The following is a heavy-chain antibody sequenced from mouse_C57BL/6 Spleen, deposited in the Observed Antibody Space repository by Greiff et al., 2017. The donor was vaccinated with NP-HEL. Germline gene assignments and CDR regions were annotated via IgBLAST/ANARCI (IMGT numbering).Heavy chain of an antibody. CDR1: GYTFTDYN. D-gene: IGHD2-5*01. CDR2: INPNNGGT. CDR3: ARAYFSNYGRAMDY. Sequence: DVKLQESGPELVKPGASVKIPCKASGYTFTDYNMDWVKQSHGKSLEWIGDINPNNGGTIYNQKFKGKATLTVDKSSSTAYMELRSLTSEDTAVYYCARAYFSNYGRAMDYWGQGTSVTVSS. J-gene: IGHJ4*01. V-gene: IGHV1-18*01.